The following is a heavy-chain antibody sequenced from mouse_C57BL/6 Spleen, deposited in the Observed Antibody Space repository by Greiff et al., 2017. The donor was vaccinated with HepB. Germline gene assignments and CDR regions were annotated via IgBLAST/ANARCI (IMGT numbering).Heavy chain of an antibody. CDR2: ISDGGSYT. CDR1: GFTFSSYA. D-gene: IGHD1-1*01. Sequence: EVQVVESGGGLVKPGGSLKLSCAASGFTFSSYAMSWVRQTPEKRLEWVATISDGGSYTYYPDNVKGRFTISRDNAKNNLYLQMSHLKSEDTAMYYCARGAYGSSPEYFDYWGQGTTLTVSS. J-gene: IGHJ2*01. V-gene: IGHV5-4*01. CDR3: ARGAYGSSPEYFDY.